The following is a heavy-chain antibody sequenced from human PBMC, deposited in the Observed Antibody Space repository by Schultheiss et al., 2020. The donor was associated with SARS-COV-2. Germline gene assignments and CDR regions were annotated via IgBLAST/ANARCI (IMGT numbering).Heavy chain of an antibody. CDR3: ARGHDYGDYYYYALDV. J-gene: IGHJ6*02. CDR1: GFTFSSYS. V-gene: IGHV3-48*01. D-gene: IGHD3-16*01. Sequence: GGSLRLSCVASGFTFSSYSMNWVRQAPGKGLEWVSYISSSRSDIYYADSVKGRFTISRDNAKNSLYLQMNSLRAEDTAVYYCARGHDYGDYYYYALDVWGQGTTVTVSS. CDR2: ISSSRSDI.